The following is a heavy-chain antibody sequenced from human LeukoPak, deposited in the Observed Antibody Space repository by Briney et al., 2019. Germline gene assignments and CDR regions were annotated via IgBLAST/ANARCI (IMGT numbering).Heavy chain of an antibody. CDR2: IYSSGST. V-gene: IGHV4-4*07. CDR3: ARKDGDY. CDR1: GASISAFH. Sequence: SETLSLTCTVSGASISAFHWTWFRQPAGRGLEWIGLIYSSGSTLFNPSLKSRVAMSVDLTKNQLSLKLTSVTAADTAMYYCARKDGDYWGRGTLVTVSS. J-gene: IGHJ4*02.